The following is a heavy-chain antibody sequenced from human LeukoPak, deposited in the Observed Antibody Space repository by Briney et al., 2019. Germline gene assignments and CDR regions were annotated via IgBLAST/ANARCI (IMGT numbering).Heavy chain of an antibody. D-gene: IGHD6-13*01. CDR3: ARDDGSSWYAPVY. V-gene: IGHV3-33*01. CDR1: GFTFSSYG. CDR2: IWYDGSNK. Sequence: AGSLRLSCAASGFTFSSYGMHWVRQAPGKGLEWVAVIWYDGSNKYYADSVKGRFTISRDNSKNTLYLQMNSLRAEDTAVYYCARDDGSSWYAPVYWGQGTLVTVSA. J-gene: IGHJ4*02.